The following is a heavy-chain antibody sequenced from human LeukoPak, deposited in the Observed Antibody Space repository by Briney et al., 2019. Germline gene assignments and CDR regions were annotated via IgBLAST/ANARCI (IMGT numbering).Heavy chain of an antibody. Sequence: GASVKVSXKASGYTFTGYYMHWVRQAPGQGLEWMGWINPNSGGTNYAQKLQGRVTMTRDTSISTAYMELSRLRSDDTAVYYCATASGSYYAEYFQHWGQGTLVTVSS. D-gene: IGHD1-26*01. V-gene: IGHV1-2*02. J-gene: IGHJ1*01. CDR2: INPNSGGT. CDR1: GYTFTGYY. CDR3: ATASGSYYAEYFQH.